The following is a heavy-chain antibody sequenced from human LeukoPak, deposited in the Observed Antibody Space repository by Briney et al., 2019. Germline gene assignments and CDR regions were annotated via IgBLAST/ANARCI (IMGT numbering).Heavy chain of an antibody. V-gene: IGHV3-9*01. J-gene: IGHJ3*02. CDR2: ISWNSGSL. CDR3: AKDHYHFWSGHKREGAFDI. D-gene: IGHD3-3*01. CDR1: GFRFDDYA. Sequence: AGGSLRLSCVASGFRFDDYALHWVRQAPGKGLEWVSGISWNSGSLGYADSVKGRFTISRDNAKNSLYLQMNSLRAEDTALYYRAKDHYHFWSGHKREGAFDIWGQGTMVTVS.